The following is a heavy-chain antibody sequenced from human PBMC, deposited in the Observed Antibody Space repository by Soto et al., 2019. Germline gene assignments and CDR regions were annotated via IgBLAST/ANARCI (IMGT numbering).Heavy chain of an antibody. D-gene: IGHD5-18*01. CDR2: IYSGDST. CDR3: ARHGYNYGGGYFAY. Sequence: HPGGSLRLSCAPSGVTGSTNYMSWGRQATGEGLERVSDIYSGDSTYYPASVKGRFPTSKHNSKNMLYLQMNGLRAEDTAVYYCARHGYNYGGGYFAYWGQGTLVIGSS. V-gene: IGHV3-66*04. CDR1: GVTGSTNY. J-gene: IGHJ4*02.